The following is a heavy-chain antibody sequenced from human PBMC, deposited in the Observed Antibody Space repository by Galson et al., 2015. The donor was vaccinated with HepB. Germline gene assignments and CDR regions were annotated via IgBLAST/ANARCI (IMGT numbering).Heavy chain of an antibody. Sequence: SLRLSCAASGFTFSSYGMHWVRQAPGKGLEWVAVISYDGSNKYYADSVKGRFTISRDNSKNTLYPQMNSLRAEDTAVYYCAKDKQWLSYYYYGIDVWGQGTTVTVSS. D-gene: IGHD6-19*01. J-gene: IGHJ6*02. V-gene: IGHV3-30*18. CDR2: ISYDGSNK. CDR1: GFTFSSYG. CDR3: AKDKQWLSYYYYGIDV.